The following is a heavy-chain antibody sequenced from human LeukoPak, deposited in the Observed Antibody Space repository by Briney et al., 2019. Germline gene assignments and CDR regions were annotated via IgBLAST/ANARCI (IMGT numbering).Heavy chain of an antibody. J-gene: IGHJ4*02. CDR2: INQDGSKE. Sequence: GESLRLSCAASGFTFNTYYMTWVRQAPGRGLEWVANINQDGSKEYYMDSVKARFTISRDNAKNSLSLQMNGLRAEDTAVYYCVRDGGVSGYDLLDYWGQGTLVTVSS. V-gene: IGHV3-7*01. CDR3: VRDGGVSGYDLLDY. CDR1: GFTFNTYY. D-gene: IGHD5-12*01.